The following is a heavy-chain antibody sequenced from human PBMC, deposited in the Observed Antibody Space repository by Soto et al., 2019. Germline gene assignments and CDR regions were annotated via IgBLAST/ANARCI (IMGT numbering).Heavy chain of an antibody. D-gene: IGHD3-10*01. CDR3: VRYSLYGMDV. V-gene: IGHV4-30-4*01. CDR1: GGSISSGYYY. Sequence: SETLFLTCSVSGGSISSGYYYWSWIRQPPGKVLEWIGNIYYSGNTYYNPSLKSRLIIXXXXSXNXFXLXXXSVTXADTAVYYCVRYSLYGMDVWGQGTTVTVSS. CDR2: IYYSGNT. J-gene: IGHJ6*02.